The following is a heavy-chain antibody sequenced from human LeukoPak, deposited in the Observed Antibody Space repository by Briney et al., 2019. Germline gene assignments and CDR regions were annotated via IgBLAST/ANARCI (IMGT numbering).Heavy chain of an antibody. V-gene: IGHV4-34*01. CDR2: INHSGST. Sequence: SETLSLTCAVYGGSFSGYYWSWIRQPPGKGLEWIGEINHSGSTNYNPSLKSRVTISVDTSKNQFSLKLSSVTAADTAVYYCATRAYYYESSVYSRRGVFDYWGQGPLVPVSS. D-gene: IGHD3-22*01. J-gene: IGHJ4*02. CDR3: ATRAYYYESSVYSRRGVFDY. CDR1: GGSFSGYY.